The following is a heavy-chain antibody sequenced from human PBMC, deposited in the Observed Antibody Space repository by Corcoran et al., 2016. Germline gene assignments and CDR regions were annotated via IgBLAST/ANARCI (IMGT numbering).Heavy chain of an antibody. CDR3: ARGSSDSSGYYFDY. CDR1: GGSFSGYY. CDR2: INHSEGT. D-gene: IGHD3-22*01. V-gene: IGHV4-34*01. J-gene: IGHJ4*02. Sequence: QVQLQQWGAGLLKPSETLSLTCAVYGGSFSGYYWSWLRQPPGKGLEWIGEINHSEGTNYNPSLKSRGTISVDTSKNQFALKLSSVTAADTAVYYGARGSSDSSGYYFDYWGQGTLVTVSS.